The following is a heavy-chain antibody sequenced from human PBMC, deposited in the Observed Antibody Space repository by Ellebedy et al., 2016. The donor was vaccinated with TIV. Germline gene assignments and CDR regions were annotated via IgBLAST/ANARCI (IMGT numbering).Heavy chain of an antibody. Sequence: GESLKISXAASGFTFSNYAMTWVRQAPGKGLEWVSGIGDTAHNTYYVDSVKGRFTISRANSMDTLHLQMNSLRAEDTAVYYCAKDRGGSGPWGQGTLVTVSS. J-gene: IGHJ5*02. CDR1: GFTFSNYA. CDR3: AKDRGGSGP. V-gene: IGHV3-23*01. CDR2: IGDTAHNT. D-gene: IGHD3-3*01.